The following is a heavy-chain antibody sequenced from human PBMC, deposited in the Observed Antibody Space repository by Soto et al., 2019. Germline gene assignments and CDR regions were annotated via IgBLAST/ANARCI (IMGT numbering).Heavy chain of an antibody. CDR1: GGTFSSYA. J-gene: IGHJ4*02. CDR2: IIPIFGTA. D-gene: IGHD5-12*01. Sequence: GASVKVSCKASGGTFSSYAISWVRQAPGQGLEWMGGIIPIFGTANYAQKFQGRVTITADESTSTAYMELSSLRSEDTAVYYCARAPYSGYDVFYWGRGTLLTVSS. V-gene: IGHV1-69*13. CDR3: ARAPYSGYDVFY.